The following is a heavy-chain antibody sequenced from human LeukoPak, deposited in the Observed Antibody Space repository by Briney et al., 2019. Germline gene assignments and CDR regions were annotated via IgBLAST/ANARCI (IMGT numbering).Heavy chain of an antibody. D-gene: IGHD2/OR15-2a*01. CDR3: AKGIRNYFHYYMDV. V-gene: IGHV3-23*01. Sequence: PGGSLRLSCAASGFTFSSYAMTWVRQAPGKGLEWVSAISGSGGSTYYADSVKGRFTISRDNSKNTLFLQMNRLRAEDTAVYYCAKGIRNYFHYYMDVWGKGTTVTVSS. J-gene: IGHJ6*03. CDR1: GFTFSSYA. CDR2: ISGSGGST.